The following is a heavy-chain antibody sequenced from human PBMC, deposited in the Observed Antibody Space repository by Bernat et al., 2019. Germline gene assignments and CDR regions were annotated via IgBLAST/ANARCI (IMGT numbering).Heavy chain of an antibody. Sequence: QVQLQQSGPGLVKPSQTLSLTCAISGDSVSSNSAAWNWIRQSPSRGLEWLGRTYYRSKWYNDYAVSVKSRITINPDTSKNQFSLQLNSVTPEDTAVYYCARDRLLWFGELAMSFNAFDIWGQGTMVTVSS. J-gene: IGHJ3*02. CDR2: TYYRSKWYN. CDR1: GDSVSSNSAA. V-gene: IGHV6-1*01. D-gene: IGHD3-10*01. CDR3: ARDRLLWFGELAMSFNAFDI.